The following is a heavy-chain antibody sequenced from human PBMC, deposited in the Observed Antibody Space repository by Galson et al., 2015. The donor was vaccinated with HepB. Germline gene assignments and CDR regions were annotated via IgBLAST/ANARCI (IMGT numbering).Heavy chain of an antibody. Sequence: SLRLSCAASGFTFSGSAMHWVRQASGKGLEWVGRIRSKANSYATAYAASVKGRFTISRDDSKNTAYLQMNSLKTEDTAVYYCTRHGDIVVVVADSLIRAFDIWGQGTMVTVSS. CDR2: IRSKANSYAT. V-gene: IGHV3-73*01. CDR1: GFTFSGSA. D-gene: IGHD2-15*01. J-gene: IGHJ3*02. CDR3: TRHGDIVVVVADSLIRAFDI.